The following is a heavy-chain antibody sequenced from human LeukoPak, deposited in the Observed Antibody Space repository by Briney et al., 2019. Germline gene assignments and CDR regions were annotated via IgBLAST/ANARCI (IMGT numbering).Heavy chain of an antibody. CDR3: ARAGITGTSWFDP. CDR1: GYTFTGYY. CDR2: INPTSGAT. V-gene: IGHV1-2*02. Sequence: ASVKVSCKASGYTFTGYYMHWVRQAPGQGLEWMGWINPTSGATTYAQKFQDRVTMTRDASISTASMQLSRLRSDATAVYYCARAGITGTSWFDPWGQGTLVTVSS. D-gene: IGHD1-7*01. J-gene: IGHJ5*02.